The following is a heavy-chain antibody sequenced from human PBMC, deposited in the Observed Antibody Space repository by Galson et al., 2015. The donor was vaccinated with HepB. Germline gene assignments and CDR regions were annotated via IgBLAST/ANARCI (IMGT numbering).Heavy chain of an antibody. Sequence: SLRLSCAASGFTFSSFSMNWVRQAPGKGLEWVSSISSSSSYIYYADSVKGRFTISRDNAKNPLYLQMNSLRAEDTAVYYCARDPGGYACDYWGQGTLVTVSS. J-gene: IGHJ4*02. D-gene: IGHD3-22*01. V-gene: IGHV3-21*01. CDR3: ARDPGGYACDY. CDR2: ISSSSSYI. CDR1: GFTFSSFS.